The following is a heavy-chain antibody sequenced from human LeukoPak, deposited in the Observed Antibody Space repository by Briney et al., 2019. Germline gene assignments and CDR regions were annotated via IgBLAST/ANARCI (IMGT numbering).Heavy chain of an antibody. J-gene: IGHJ5*02. CDR3: ARRAAAARGPGNWFDP. Sequence: SETLSLTCTVSGGSLSSHYSSWIRQPPGKGLEWIGYIYYSGSTNYNPSLKSRVTISVDTSKNQFSLKLSSVTAADTAVYYCARRAAAARGPGNWFDPWGQGTLVTVSS. CDR2: IYYSGST. D-gene: IGHD6-13*01. CDR1: GGSLSSHY. V-gene: IGHV4-59*11.